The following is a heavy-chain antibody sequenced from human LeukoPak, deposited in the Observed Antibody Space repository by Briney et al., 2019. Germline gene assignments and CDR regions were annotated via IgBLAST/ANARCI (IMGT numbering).Heavy chain of an antibody. CDR3: AKSGQLLDY. Sequence: GGSLRLSCAASGFTFSSYGMHWVRQAPGKGLEWVAFIRYDGSNKNYADSVKGRFTISRDNSKNTLYLQMNSLRAEDTAVYYCAKSGQLLDYWGQGTLVTVSS. CDR1: GFTFSSYG. V-gene: IGHV3-30*02. CDR2: IRYDGSNK. D-gene: IGHD2-2*01. J-gene: IGHJ4*02.